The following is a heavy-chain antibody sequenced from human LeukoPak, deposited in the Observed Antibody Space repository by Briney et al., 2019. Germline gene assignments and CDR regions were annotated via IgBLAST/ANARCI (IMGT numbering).Heavy chain of an antibody. CDR1: GFTFSRYD. Sequence: GGSLRLSCAASGFTFSRYDMHWVRQATGEGLEWVSAIDTVGGTYYPGSVKGRFTISRENAKNSLYLQMNSLRAEDTAVYYCARAFRDGYNFYYYYYGMDVWGQGTTVTVSS. D-gene: IGHD5-24*01. J-gene: IGHJ6*02. CDR3: ARAFRDGYNFYYYYYGMDV. V-gene: IGHV3-13*01. CDR2: IDTVGGT.